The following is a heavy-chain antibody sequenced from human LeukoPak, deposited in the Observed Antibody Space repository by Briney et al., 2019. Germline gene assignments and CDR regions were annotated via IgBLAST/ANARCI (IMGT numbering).Heavy chain of an antibody. CDR2: INSDGSST. J-gene: IGHJ4*02. CDR3: ARGLRPPYLYMVFDY. CDR1: GFTFSSYW. Sequence: PGGSLRLSCAASGFTFSSYWMHWVRQAPGKGLVWVSRINSDGSSTSYADSVKGRFTISRDNAKNTLYLQMNSLRAEDTAVYYCARGLRPPYLYMVFDYWGQGTLVTVSS. V-gene: IGHV3-74*01. D-gene: IGHD3-10*01.